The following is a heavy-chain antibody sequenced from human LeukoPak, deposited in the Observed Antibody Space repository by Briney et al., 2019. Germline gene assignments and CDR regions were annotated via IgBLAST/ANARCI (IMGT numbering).Heavy chain of an antibody. CDR2: IYIGDSET. Sequence: GESLKISCQGSGHTFTTSWVGWVRQMPGKGLEWLGLIYIGDSETRHSPSFEGQVTLLANKSINTAYLQWRSLKASDTARYYCARLMRPASPSFDYWGQGTLVTVSS. D-gene: IGHD3-16*01. CDR1: GHTFTTSW. V-gene: IGHV5-51*01. CDR3: ARLMRPASPSFDY. J-gene: IGHJ4*02.